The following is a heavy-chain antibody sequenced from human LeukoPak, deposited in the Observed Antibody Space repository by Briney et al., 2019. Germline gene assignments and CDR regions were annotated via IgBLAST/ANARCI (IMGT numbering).Heavy chain of an antibody. CDR1: GFTFSSYS. CDR2: ISSSSSYI. D-gene: IGHD1-26*01. Sequence: NPGGSLRLSCAASGFTFSSYSMNWVRQAPGKGLEWVSSISSSSSYIYYADSVKGRFTISRDNAKNSLYLQMNSLRAEDTAVYYCASGVGATKSPSDPFDYWGQGTLVTVSS. CDR3: ASGVGATKSPSDPFDY. J-gene: IGHJ4*02. V-gene: IGHV3-21*01.